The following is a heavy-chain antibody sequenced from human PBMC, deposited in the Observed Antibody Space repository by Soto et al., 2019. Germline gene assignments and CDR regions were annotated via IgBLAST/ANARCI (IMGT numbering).Heavy chain of an antibody. CDR3: ARDGVGATSYDY. CDR2: ISYDGSNK. CDR1: GFTFSSYA. Sequence: QVQLVESGGGVVQPGRSLRLSCAASGFTFSSYAMHWVRQAPGKGLEWVAVISYDGSNKYYADSVKGRFTISRDNSKNTLYRQMNSLRAEDTAVYYCARDGVGATSYDYWSQGTLVTVSS. D-gene: IGHD1-26*01. J-gene: IGHJ4*02. V-gene: IGHV3-30-3*01.